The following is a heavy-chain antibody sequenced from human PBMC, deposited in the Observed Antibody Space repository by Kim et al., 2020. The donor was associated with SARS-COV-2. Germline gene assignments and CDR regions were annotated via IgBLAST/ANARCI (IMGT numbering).Heavy chain of an antibody. Sequence: ADAVKGRVTISRENSKNTLYLQMNSLRAEDTAGYYCARDGGVGATTGLDYWGQGTLVTVSS. D-gene: IGHD1-26*01. CDR3: ARDGGVGATTGLDY. V-gene: IGHV3-33*01. J-gene: IGHJ4*02.